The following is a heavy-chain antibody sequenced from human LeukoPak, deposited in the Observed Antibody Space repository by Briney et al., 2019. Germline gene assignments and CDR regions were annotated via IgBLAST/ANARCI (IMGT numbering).Heavy chain of an antibody. J-gene: IGHJ6*03. V-gene: IGHV3-74*01. CDR1: GFTFSSYW. CDR3: ARETLVGANYYYYYYMDV. Sequence: GGTLRLSCAASGFTFSSYWMHWVRQAPGKGLVWVSRINSDGSSTSYADSVKGRFTISRDNAKNTLYLRMNRLRAEDTAVYYCARETLVGANYYYYYYMDVWGKGTTVTISS. D-gene: IGHD1-26*01. CDR2: INSDGSST.